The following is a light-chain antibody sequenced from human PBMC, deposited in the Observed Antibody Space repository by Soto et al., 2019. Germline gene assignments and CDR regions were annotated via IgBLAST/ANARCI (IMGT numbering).Light chain of an antibody. Sequence: ELVLTQSPVTLSLSPGERATLSCRASQSISSFLAWYQQKPGQAPRLLINDASNRATGIPARFSGSGSGTDFTLAIGSLEPDDFAVYYCQQFSSWPPTFGQGTKVDIK. J-gene: IGKJ1*01. V-gene: IGKV3-11*01. CDR1: QSISSF. CDR2: DAS. CDR3: QQFSSWPPT.